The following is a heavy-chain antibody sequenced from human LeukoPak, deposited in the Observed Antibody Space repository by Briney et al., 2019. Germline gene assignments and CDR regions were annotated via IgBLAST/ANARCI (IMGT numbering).Heavy chain of an antibody. V-gene: IGHV3-7*01. CDR1: GFTFSSYW. D-gene: IGHD5-12*01. CDR2: IKQDGSEK. Sequence: GGSLRLSCAASGFTFSSYWMSWVRQAPGKGLEWVANIKQDGSEKYYVDSVKGRFTISRDSAKNSLYLQMNSLRAEDTAVYYCARDYDYYVFDYWGQGTLVTVSS. J-gene: IGHJ4*02. CDR3: ARDYDYYVFDY.